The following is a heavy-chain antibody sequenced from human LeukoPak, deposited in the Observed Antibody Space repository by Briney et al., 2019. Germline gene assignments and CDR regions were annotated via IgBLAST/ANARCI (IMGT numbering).Heavy chain of an antibody. V-gene: IGHV5-10-1*01. CDR2: IDPSDSCT. J-gene: IGHJ4*02. CDR1: GYSFTSYW. CDR3: ARPSSGWYVLDY. D-gene: IGHD6-19*01. Sequence: GESLKISCKGPGYSFTSYWISWVRQMPGKGLEWMGRIDPSDSCTNYSPSFQGHVTISADKSISTAYLQWSSLKASDTAMYYCARPSSGWYVLDYWGQGTLVTVSS.